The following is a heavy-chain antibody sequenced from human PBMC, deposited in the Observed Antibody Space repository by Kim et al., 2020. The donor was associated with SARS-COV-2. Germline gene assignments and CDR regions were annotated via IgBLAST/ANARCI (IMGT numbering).Heavy chain of an antibody. CDR2: TISDGGST. J-gene: IGHJ4*02. CDR1: GFTFSSYW. D-gene: IGHD4-4*01. Sequence: GGSLRLSCAASGFTFSSYWMHWVRQAPGKGLVWVSRTISDGGSTTYADSVKGRFTISRDNAKNTLYLQMNSLRAEDTAVYYCASGGYSYKQTVVDYLGQGTLVTVSS. V-gene: IGHV3-74*01. CDR3: ASGGYSYKQTVVDY.